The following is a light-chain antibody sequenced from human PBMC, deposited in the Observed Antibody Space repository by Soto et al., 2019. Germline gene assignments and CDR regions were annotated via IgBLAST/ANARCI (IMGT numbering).Light chain of an antibody. CDR2: VEGSGSY. CDR3: ETWDSHTQI. V-gene: IGLV4-60*03. J-gene: IGLJ2*01. Sequence: QLVLTQSSSASASLGSSVKLTCTLSSGRSTYIIAWHQQQPGKAPQFLMKVEGSGSYNKGSGVPDRFSGSTSGSDRYLTISNLQAEDEAYNYCETWDSHTQIFGGGTKLTVL. CDR1: SGRSTYI.